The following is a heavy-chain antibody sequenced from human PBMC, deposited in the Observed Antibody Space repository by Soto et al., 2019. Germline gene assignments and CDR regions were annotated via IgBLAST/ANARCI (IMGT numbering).Heavy chain of an antibody. V-gene: IGHV4-34*01. CDR2: INHSGST. J-gene: IGHJ4*02. D-gene: IGHD6-6*01. CDR3: ARTSRFDY. Sequence: QILLQQWGAGLLKASETLSLTCAVYGVSFSDYYWSWIRQPPGKELEWIGEINHSGSTNYNPSLKSRVTISVDTSKNQFSLKLSSVTAADTAVYYCARTSRFDYWGQGTLVTVSS. CDR1: GVSFSDYY.